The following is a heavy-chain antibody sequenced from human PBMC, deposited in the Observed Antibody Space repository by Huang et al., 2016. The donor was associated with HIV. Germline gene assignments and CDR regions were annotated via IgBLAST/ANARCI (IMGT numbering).Heavy chain of an antibody. J-gene: IGHJ3*02. CDR3: ARDPKHHRIGYYRQRRGIDI. V-gene: IGHV1-18*01. CDR1: GYTFTSYG. Sequence: QIQLMQSGPELKQPGASVKVSCKASGYTFTSYGITWVRQAPGQWLEWMGWIRAASVDTENEQKCQGIGTLTKDTSTNIAYMELRSLRSDDTAKYYCARDPKHHRIGYYRQRRGIDIWGQGTMVIVSS. D-gene: IGHD3-22*01. CDR2: IRAASVDT.